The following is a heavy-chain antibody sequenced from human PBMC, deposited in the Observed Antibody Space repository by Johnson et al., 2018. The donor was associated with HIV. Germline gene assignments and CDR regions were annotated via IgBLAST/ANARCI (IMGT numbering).Heavy chain of an antibody. CDR3: ARRCSSSSCSHGAFDI. J-gene: IGHJ3*02. D-gene: IGHD2-2*01. CDR1: GFIFSSYA. V-gene: IGHV3-23*04. CDR2: INSDGSST. Sequence: VQLVESGGGLVQPGGSLRLSCAGSGFIFSSYAISWVRQAPGKGLEWVSAINSDGSSTSYADSVKGRFTISRDGSKNTLFLQMNSLRAEDTAVYYCARRCSSSSCSHGAFDIWGQGTVVTVSS.